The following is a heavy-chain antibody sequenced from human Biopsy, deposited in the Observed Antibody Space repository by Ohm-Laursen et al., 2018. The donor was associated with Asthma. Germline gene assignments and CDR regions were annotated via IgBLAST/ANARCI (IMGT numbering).Heavy chain of an antibody. CDR1: GFTVSRDY. Sequence: SLRLSFTASGFTVSRDYMFWVRQAPGKGLAWVSVIYSGETSHTADSVRGRFTISRDYSKNTLYLQMHSLRAEDTAVYYCARGDTGGWSQYYFDYWGQGTLVTVSS. V-gene: IGHV3-53*01. D-gene: IGHD2-8*02. J-gene: IGHJ4*02. CDR2: IYSGETS. CDR3: ARGDTGGWSQYYFDY.